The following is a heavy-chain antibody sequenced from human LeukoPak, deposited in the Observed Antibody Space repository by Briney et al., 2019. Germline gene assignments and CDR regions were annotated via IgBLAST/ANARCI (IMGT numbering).Heavy chain of an antibody. CDR1: GGSISSYY. V-gene: IGHV4-59*01. J-gene: IGHJ4*02. Sequence: PSETLYLTCTASGGSISSYYWSRIRQPPGRGLEWIGYIYYSGTTNYSPSLKSRVTISVDTSKNQFSLKLSSVTAADTAVYYCARGVYIAAAQYGYWGQGTLVTVSS. CDR2: IYYSGTT. CDR3: ARGVYIAAAQYGY. D-gene: IGHD6-13*01.